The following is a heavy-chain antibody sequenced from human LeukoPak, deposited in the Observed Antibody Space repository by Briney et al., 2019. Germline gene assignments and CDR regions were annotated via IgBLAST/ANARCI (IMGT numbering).Heavy chain of an antibody. CDR3: ARSYGDYVNFDY. D-gene: IGHD4-17*01. CDR1: GGSISSYY. J-gene: IGHJ4*02. CDR2: IYYSGST. Sequence: PSETLSLTCTVSGGSISSYYWSWIRQPPGKGLEWIGYIYYSGSTNYNPSLKSRVTMSVDTSKNQFSLRLSSLTAADTAVYYCARSYGDYVNFDYWGQGTLVTVSS. V-gene: IGHV4-59*01.